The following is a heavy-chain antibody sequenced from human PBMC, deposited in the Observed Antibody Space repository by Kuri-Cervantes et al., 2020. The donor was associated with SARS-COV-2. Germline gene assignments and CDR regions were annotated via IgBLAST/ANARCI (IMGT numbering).Heavy chain of an antibody. CDR2: ISSSSSYI. D-gene: IGHD5-24*01. J-gene: IGHJ4*02. CDR3: AKDIRRFSLGYNSVYFDS. CDR1: GFTFSSYS. Sequence: GESLKISCAASGFTFSSYSMNWVRQAPGKGLEWVSSISSSSSYIYYADSVKGRFTISRDNAKNSLYLQMNSLRAEDTALYYCAKDIRRFSLGYNSVYFDSWGQGALVTVSS. V-gene: IGHV3-21*04.